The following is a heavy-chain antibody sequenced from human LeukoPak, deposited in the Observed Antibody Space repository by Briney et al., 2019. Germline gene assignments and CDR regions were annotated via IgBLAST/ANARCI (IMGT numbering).Heavy chain of an antibody. D-gene: IGHD3-3*01. V-gene: IGHV1-69*13. Sequence: SVKVSCKASGGTFSSYAISWVRQAPGQGLEWMGGIIPIFGTANYAQKFQGRVTITADESTSTAYMELSSLRSEDTGVYYCAILRGAYDFWSGAQFDYWGQGTLVTVSS. CDR3: AILRGAYDFWSGAQFDY. CDR2: IIPIFGTA. CDR1: GGTFSSYA. J-gene: IGHJ4*02.